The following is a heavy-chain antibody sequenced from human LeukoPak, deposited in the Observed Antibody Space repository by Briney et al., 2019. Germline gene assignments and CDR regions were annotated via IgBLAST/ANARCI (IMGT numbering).Heavy chain of an antibody. Sequence: GRSLRLSCAASGFTFSSYGMHWVRQAPGKGLEWVAVISYDGSNKYYADSVKGRFTISRDNSKNTLYLQMNSLRAEDTAVYYCARVIGLACFDYWGQGTLVTVSS. D-gene: IGHD1-26*01. J-gene: IGHJ4*02. CDR1: GFTFSSYG. CDR3: ARVIGLACFDY. CDR2: ISYDGSNK. V-gene: IGHV3-30*03.